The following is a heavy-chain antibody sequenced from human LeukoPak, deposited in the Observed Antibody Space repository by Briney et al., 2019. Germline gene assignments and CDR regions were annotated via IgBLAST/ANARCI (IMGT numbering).Heavy chain of an antibody. CDR2: ISSRGTAI. Sequence: GGSLRLSCAASGFTFSDYYMTWLRQAPGKGLEWLSYISSRGTAIYYADSVKGRFTVSRDNARNSLYLQMSSLRADDTAVYYCARDLVGSWTTFDFWGQGTLVTVSS. J-gene: IGHJ5*01. V-gene: IGHV3-11*01. D-gene: IGHD6-13*01. CDR3: ARDLVGSWTTFDF. CDR1: GFTFSDYY.